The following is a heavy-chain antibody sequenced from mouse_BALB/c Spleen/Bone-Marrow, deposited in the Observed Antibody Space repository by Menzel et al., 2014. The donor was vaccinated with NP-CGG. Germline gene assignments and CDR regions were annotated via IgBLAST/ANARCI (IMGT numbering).Heavy chain of an antibody. D-gene: IGHD1-1*01. CDR2: ISSGGSYT. CDR3: ARPPYYGSSEWYFDV. V-gene: IGHV5-9-3*01. J-gene: IGHJ1*01. Sequence: EVKVVESGGSLVKPGGSLKLSCAASGFTFSSYAMSWVRQTPEKRLEWVATISSGGSYTYYPDSVKGRFTISRDNAKNTLYLQMSSLRSEDTAMYYCARPPYYGSSEWYFDVWGAGTTVTVSS. CDR1: GFTFSSYA.